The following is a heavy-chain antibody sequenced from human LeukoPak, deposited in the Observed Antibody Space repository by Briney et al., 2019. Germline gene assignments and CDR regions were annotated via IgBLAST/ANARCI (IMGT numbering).Heavy chain of an antibody. CDR2: ISGGGGST. Sequence: EGSLRLSCAASGFTFSSYAMSWVRQAPGKGLEWVSAISGGGGSTYYADSVKGRFTISRDNSKNTLYLQMNSLRAEDTAVYYCAKSDRFRVHCSSTSCYGWYFDLWGRGTLVTVSS. V-gene: IGHV3-23*01. CDR3: AKSDRFRVHCSSTSCYGWYFDL. CDR1: GFTFSSYA. D-gene: IGHD2-2*01. J-gene: IGHJ2*01.